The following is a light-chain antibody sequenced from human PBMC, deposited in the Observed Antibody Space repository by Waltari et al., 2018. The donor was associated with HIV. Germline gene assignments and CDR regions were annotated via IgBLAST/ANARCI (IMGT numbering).Light chain of an antibody. V-gene: IGKV4-1*01. CDR2: WAS. J-gene: IGKJ4*01. Sequence: DIVMTQAPGPLAVSLGERATIRFKFSQSLLYSSDNKNYFAWYQQKPGQPPNLLIYWASTRESGVPDRFSGSGSGTDFTLTINNLQAEDVAVYYCQQYFRAPLTFGGGTRVEIK. CDR1: QSLLYSSDNKNY. CDR3: QQYFRAPLT.